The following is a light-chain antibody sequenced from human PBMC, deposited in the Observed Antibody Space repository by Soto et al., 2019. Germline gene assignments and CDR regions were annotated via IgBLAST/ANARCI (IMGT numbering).Light chain of an antibody. J-gene: IGKJ1*01. CDR3: HQYGSSPWT. CDR2: RAS. V-gene: IGKV3-20*01. CDR1: QRVSGSY. Sequence: EIVLTQSPGALSLSPGEGATLSCRASQRVSGSYLAWYQQKPGQTPRLLIYRASSRAAGIPDRFSGSGSGTDFILTISTLEPEDFAVYYCHQYGSSPWTFGPGTKVEIK.